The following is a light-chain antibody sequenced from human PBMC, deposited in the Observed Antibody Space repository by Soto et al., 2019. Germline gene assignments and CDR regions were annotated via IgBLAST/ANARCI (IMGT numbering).Light chain of an antibody. CDR2: DVS. CDR3: SSYTPSSTYV. J-gene: IGLJ1*01. CDR1: SSDVGGYNY. V-gene: IGLV2-14*03. Sequence: QSALTQPASVSGSPGQSITISCTGTSSDVGGYNYVSWYQQYPGKAPKLMIYDVSSRPSGVSNRFSGSKSGNTASLTISGLQAEDEADYHCSSYTPSSTYVFGIGTKLTVL.